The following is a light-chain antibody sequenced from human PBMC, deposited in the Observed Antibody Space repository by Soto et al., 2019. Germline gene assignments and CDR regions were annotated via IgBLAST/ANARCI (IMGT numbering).Light chain of an antibody. CDR2: GDN. CDR3: AAWGDSLNVYV. J-gene: IGLJ1*01. Sequence: QSVLTQPPSASGTPRQRGTISCSGSSSNIGSNTVNWYQQLPGTAPKLLIYGDNQRPPGVPDRFSGSKSGTSASLAISGLQAEDEADYYCAAWGDSLNVYVFGTGTKVTVL. V-gene: IGLV1-44*01. CDR1: SSNIGSNT.